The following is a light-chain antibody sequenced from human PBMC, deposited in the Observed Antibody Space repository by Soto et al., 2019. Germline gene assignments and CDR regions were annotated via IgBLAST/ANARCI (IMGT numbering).Light chain of an antibody. CDR2: DVS. CDR3: SSYTVSSYTGSSVV. V-gene: IGLV2-14*01. J-gene: IGLJ7*01. CDR1: SSDIGGYNS. Sequence: QSALTQPASVSGSPGQSITISCTGTSSDIGGYNSVSWYQQHPGKAPKLMIYDVSNRPSGVSNRFSGSKSGNTASLTISGLQAEDEADYYCSSYTVSSYTGSSVVFGGGTQLTVL.